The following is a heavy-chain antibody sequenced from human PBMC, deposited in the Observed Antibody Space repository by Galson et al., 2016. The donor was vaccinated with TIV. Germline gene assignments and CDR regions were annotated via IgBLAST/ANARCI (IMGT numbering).Heavy chain of an antibody. V-gene: IGHV1-8*02. CDR1: GYSFINHD. D-gene: IGHD3-16*01. CDR2: MNPYSGNT. Sequence: SVKVSCKASGYSFINHDINWVRQATGQGLEWMGSMNPYSGNTGYAQKFQGRVTMTRNTAISTAYMELNSLTSEDTAVYYCARAVGGNWFDPWGQGTLVTVSS. CDR3: ARAVGGNWFDP. J-gene: IGHJ5*02.